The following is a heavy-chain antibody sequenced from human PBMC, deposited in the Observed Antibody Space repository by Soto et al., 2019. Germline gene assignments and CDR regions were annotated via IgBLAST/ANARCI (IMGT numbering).Heavy chain of an antibody. Sequence: QLHLVQSGAVVKKPGASVTVSCSASGYPVTAYYMHWVRQAPGRGLEWMGGINPATGAAKYTQTFRGWVTLTRAPSTRPVFMELCGLPSGDTAVFSCARGGGVGVAGSAAFDMWGQGTLVTVSS. V-gene: IGHV1-2*04. D-gene: IGHD3-3*01. J-gene: IGHJ3*02. CDR3: ARGGGVGVAGSAAFDM. CDR2: INPATGAA. CDR1: GYPVTAYY.